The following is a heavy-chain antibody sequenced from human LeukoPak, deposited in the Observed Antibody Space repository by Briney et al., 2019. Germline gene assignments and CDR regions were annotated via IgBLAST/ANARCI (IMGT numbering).Heavy chain of an antibody. J-gene: IGHJ4*02. Sequence: GGSLRLSCAASGFTVSSNYMSWVRQAPGKGLEWVSIIYSGGSTYYANSVKGRFTISRDNSKNTLYLQMGSLRAEDMAVYYCARVAGFGELLYYFDYWGQGTLVTVSS. V-gene: IGHV3-53*05. CDR3: ARVAGFGELLYYFDY. D-gene: IGHD3-10*01. CDR1: GFTVSSNY. CDR2: IYSGGST.